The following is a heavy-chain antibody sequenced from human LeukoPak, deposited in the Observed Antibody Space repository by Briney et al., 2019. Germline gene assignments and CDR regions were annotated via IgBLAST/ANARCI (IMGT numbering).Heavy chain of an antibody. Sequence: ASVKVSCKASGYTFTSYDINGVRQATGQGLGWMGWLDPNSGNTGYAQKCQGRVTMTRNTSRSTAYMELSSLRSEDTAVYYCAILPYYYDSSGYYTPGAFDIWGQGTMVTVSS. CDR2: LDPNSGNT. J-gene: IGHJ3*02. CDR3: AILPYYYDSSGYYTPGAFDI. V-gene: IGHV1-8*01. D-gene: IGHD3-22*01. CDR1: GYTFTSYD.